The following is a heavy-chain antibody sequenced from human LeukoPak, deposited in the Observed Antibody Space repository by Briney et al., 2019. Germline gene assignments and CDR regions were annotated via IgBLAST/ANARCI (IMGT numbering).Heavy chain of an antibody. CDR1: GYTFTGYY. J-gene: IGHJ5*02. CDR2: INPNSGGT. D-gene: IGHD5-12*01. CDR3: ARGIRGYDATHWFDP. V-gene: IGHV1-2*02. Sequence: ASVKVSCKASGYTFTGYYMHWVRQAPGQGLEWMGWINPNSGGTNYAQKFQGRVTMTRDTSISTAYMELSRLRSDDTAVYYCARGIRGYDATHWFDPWGQGTLVTVSS.